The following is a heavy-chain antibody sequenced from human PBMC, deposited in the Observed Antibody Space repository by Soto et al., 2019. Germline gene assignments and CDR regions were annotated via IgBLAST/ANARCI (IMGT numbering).Heavy chain of an antibody. V-gene: IGHV4-59*01. D-gene: IGHD6-13*01. Sequence: SETLSLTCTVSGGSISSYYWSWIRQPPGKGLEWIGYIYYSGSTNYNPSLKSRVTISVDTSKNQFSLKLISVTAADTAVYYCARDGGSSWYTYYFDSWGQGTLVTV. CDR2: IYYSGST. J-gene: IGHJ4*02. CDR3: ARDGGSSWYTYYFDS. CDR1: GGSISSYY.